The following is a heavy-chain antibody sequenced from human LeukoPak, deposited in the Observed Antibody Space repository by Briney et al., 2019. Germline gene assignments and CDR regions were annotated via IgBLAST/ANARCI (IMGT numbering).Heavy chain of an antibody. CDR1: GGSFSGYY. CDR2: INHSGST. J-gene: IGHJ4*02. D-gene: IGHD3-10*01. V-gene: IGHV4-34*01. CDR3: ARVGGRYGSGSYYMPKWVDY. Sequence: SETLSLTCAVYGGSFSGYYWSWIRQPPGKGLEWIGEINHSGSTNYNPSLKSRVTISVDTSKNQFSLKLSSVTAADTAVYYCARVGGRYGSGSYYMPKWVDYWGQGTLVTVSS.